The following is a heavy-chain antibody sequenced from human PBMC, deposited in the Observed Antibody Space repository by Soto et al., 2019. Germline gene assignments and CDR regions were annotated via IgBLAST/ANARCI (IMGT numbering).Heavy chain of an antibody. D-gene: IGHD2-15*01. J-gene: IGHJ6*02. CDR2: ISSSGYI. Sequence: EVQFVESGGGLVKPGGSLRLSCAASGFNFNSYTINCVRQAPGQRLGWLSSISSSGYIFSTDSVRGRFTISRDNAKNSVYLQINGLRAEDTAVYFCARDCSGGSCYPGMDVWGQGTTVTVSS. CDR1: GFNFNSYT. V-gene: IGHV3-21*01. CDR3: ARDCSGGSCYPGMDV.